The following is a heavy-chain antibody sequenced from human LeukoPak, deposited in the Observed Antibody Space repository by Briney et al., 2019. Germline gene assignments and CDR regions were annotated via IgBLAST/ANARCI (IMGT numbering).Heavy chain of an antibody. CDR2: INPYSGDT. Sequence: GASVKVSCKASQYTFSDFYIHWARKAPGQGLEWMGWINPYSGDTNYGQKFQARVTMTRDTSISTAYMELSSLTSDDSAIYYCARQPHSSSWYSYYYYYMDVWGQGTTVTISS. D-gene: IGHD6-13*01. CDR3: ARQPHSSSWYSYYYYYMDV. V-gene: IGHV1-2*02. CDR1: QYTFSDFY. J-gene: IGHJ6*03.